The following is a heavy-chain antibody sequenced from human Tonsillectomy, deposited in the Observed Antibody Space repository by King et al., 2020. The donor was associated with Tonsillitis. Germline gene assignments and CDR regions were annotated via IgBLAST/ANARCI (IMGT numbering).Heavy chain of an antibody. Sequence: AQLVQSGGGLVQPGGSLRLSCAASGFTFSSYVMSWVRQAQGKGLEWVSTISGSGGNTYYADSVKGRFTISRDNSKNTLYLQMNSLRAEDTAVYYCAKVNYDILTHFDYWGQGTLVTVSS. D-gene: IGHD3-9*01. J-gene: IGHJ4*02. CDR1: GFTFSSYV. CDR2: ISGSGGNT. V-gene: IGHV3-23*04. CDR3: AKVNYDILTHFDY.